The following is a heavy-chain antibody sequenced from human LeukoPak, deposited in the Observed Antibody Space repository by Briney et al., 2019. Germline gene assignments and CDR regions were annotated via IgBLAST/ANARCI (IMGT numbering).Heavy chain of an antibody. CDR1: GFTFSSYG. D-gene: IGHD1/OR15-1a*01. J-gene: IGHJ4*02. CDR2: ISYDGSNK. Sequence: PGGSLRLSCAASGFTFSSYGMHWVRQAPGKGLEWVAVISYDGSNKYYADSVKGRFTISRDNSKNTLYLQMNSLRAEDTAVYYCARSNCNSCYLGVWYYFDYWGQGTLVTVSS. CDR3: ARSNCNSCYLGVWYYFDY. V-gene: IGHV3-30*03.